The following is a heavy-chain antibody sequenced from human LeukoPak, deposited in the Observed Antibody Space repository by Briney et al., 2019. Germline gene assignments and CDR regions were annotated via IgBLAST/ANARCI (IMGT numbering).Heavy chain of an antibody. CDR2: INPNSAVT. D-gene: IGHD4-23*01. J-gene: IGHJ4*02. V-gene: IGHV1-2*02. CDR1: GYTFTAYY. CDR3: ARDLYGGTSATFDY. Sequence: ASVKISCKASGYTFTAYYMYWVRQAPGQGLEWMGWINPNSAVTNYAQKFQGRVTMTRDTSISTAYMDLIRLRSDDTAVYYCARDLYGGTSATFDYWGQGTLVTVSS.